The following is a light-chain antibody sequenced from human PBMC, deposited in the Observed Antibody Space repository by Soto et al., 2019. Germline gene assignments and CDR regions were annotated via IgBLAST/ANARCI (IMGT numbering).Light chain of an antibody. Sequence: EIVLTQSPGTLSLSPGERATLSCRASQSVSSNYLAWYQHKPGQGPRLLIYAASSRATGIPDRFSGSGSGTDFTVASSRLEPEDFALYYGQRYGSAFTFGRGTKVDIK. CDR2: AAS. CDR1: QSVSSNY. J-gene: IGKJ3*01. V-gene: IGKV3-20*01. CDR3: QRYGSAFT.